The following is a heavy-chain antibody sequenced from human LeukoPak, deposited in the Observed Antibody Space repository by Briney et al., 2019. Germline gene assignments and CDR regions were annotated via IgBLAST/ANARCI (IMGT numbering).Heavy chain of an antibody. CDR3: ARGYNCLDP. V-gene: IGHV4-59*01. Sequence: SETLSLTCTVSGASISSYYYCWSRQPPGKGLEWIGYIYYSGSTNYNASLKSRVTISKYTSKNQIYLKLTSVTAADTAVHHCARGYNCLDPWGKGTLVTVSS. J-gene: IGHJ5*02. CDR2: IYYSGST. CDR1: GASISSYY.